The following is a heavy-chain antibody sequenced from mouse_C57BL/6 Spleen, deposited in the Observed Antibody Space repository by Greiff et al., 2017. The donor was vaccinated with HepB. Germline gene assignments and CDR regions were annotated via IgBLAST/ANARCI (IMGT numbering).Heavy chain of an antibody. D-gene: IGHD1-1*01. V-gene: IGHV1-80*01. CDR3: ARSAYVGYFDV. CDR2: IYPGDGDT. Sequence: QVQLKQSGAELVKPGASVKISCKASGYAFSSYWMNWVKQRPGKGLEWIGQIYPGDGDTNYNGKFKGKATLTADKSSSTAYMQLSSLTSEDSAVYFCARSAYVGYFDVWGTGTTVTVSS. CDR1: GYAFSSYW. J-gene: IGHJ1*03.